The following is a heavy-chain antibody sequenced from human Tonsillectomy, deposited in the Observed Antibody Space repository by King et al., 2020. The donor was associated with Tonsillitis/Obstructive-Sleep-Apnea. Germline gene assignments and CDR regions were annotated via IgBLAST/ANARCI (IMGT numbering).Heavy chain of an antibody. D-gene: IGHD2-2*01. V-gene: IGHV5-51*03. CDR2: IYPGDSDT. J-gene: IGHJ4*02. CDR3: AGIMSRDSTSLDVDF. Sequence: QLVQSGAEVKKPGESLKISCKGSGYSFTSYWIGWVRQMPGKGLEWMGIIYPGDSDTRYIPSFQGQVTISADKSISTAYLQWSSLKASDTAMYYCAGIMSRDSTSLDVDFWGQGTLVTVSS. CDR1: GYSFTSYW.